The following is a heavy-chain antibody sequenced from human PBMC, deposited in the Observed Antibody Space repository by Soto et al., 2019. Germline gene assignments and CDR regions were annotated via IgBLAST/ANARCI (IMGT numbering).Heavy chain of an antibody. CDR3: AKDGQSGFWSGYYLDV. CDR1: GFTFSSYW. CDR2: ISIDGSRT. D-gene: IGHD3-3*01. V-gene: IGHV3-74*01. Sequence: GSLILSCAASGFTFSSYWMHWVRQAPGKGLVWVSRISIDGSRTNYADSVKGRFTISRDNAKNTLYLQMNGLRAEDTAVYYCAKDGQSGFWSGYYLDVWGQGTTVTVSS. J-gene: IGHJ6*02.